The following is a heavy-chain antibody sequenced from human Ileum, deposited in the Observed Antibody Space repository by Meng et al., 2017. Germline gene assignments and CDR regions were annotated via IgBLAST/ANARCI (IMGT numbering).Heavy chain of an antibody. CDR3: ARHGGYYQGF. V-gene: IGHV4-4*02. CDR1: SGSITSDTY. J-gene: IGHJ4*02. D-gene: IGHD4-23*01. CDR2: ISHSGST. Sequence: QVQLQEWGPGLVKPSGTLSLPCAVSSGSITSDTYWSWVRLPPGKGLEWIGQISHSGSTFYNPSLKCRVTMSVDKSKSQFSLMLTSVTAADTAVYYCARHGGYYQGFWGQGTLVTVSS.